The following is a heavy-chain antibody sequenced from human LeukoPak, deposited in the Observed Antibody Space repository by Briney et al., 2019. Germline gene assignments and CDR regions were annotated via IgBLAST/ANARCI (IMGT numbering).Heavy chain of an antibody. V-gene: IGHV4-59*01. CDR2: IYYSGST. D-gene: IGHD3-16*02. J-gene: IGHJ4*02. CDR3: ARYVWGSYPTFEDY. Sequence: SETLSLTCTISGGSISSYYWTWIRQPPGKGLEWIGYIYYSGSTNYNPSLKSRVTISIDTSKNQFSLKLSSVTAADTAVYYCARYVWGSYPTFEDYWGQGTLVTVSS. CDR1: GGSISSYY.